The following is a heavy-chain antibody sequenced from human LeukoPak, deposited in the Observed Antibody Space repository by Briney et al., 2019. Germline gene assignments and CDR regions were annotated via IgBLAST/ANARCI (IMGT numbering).Heavy chain of an antibody. CDR1: GGSMSGYY. CDR2: IYSSGST. D-gene: IGHD6-19*01. Sequence: PSETLSLTCTVSGGSMSGYYWNWIRQPAGKGLEWIGRIYSSGSTNYNPSLKSRVTISVDTSKNQFSLKLSSVTAADTAMYYCARYEAVAGVFDYWGQGTLVTVSS. V-gene: IGHV4-4*07. CDR3: ARYEAVAGVFDY. J-gene: IGHJ4*02.